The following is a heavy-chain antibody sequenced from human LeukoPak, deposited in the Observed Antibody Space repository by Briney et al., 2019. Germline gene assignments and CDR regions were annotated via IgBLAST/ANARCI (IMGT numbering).Heavy chain of an antibody. D-gene: IGHD3-16*01. V-gene: IGHV3-7*01. CDR1: GFIFTSNR. CDR3: TRGLGEHGGVSDR. Sequence: PGGSLRLSCAASGFIFTSNRMNWVRQAPGKGPEWVANIKHDGSEQIYVDSVKGRFTISRDNAKGSVYLQMNSLRAEDTAVYYCTRGLGEHGGVSDRWGQGTLVIVS. J-gene: IGHJ5*02. CDR2: IKHDGSEQ.